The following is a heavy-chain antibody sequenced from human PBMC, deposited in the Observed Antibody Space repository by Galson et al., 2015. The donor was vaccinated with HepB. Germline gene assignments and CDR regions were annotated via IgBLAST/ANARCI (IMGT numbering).Heavy chain of an antibody. CDR1: GVSISSSDYY. CDR2: IYYSGST. Sequence: ETLSLTCTVSGVSISSSDYYWGWVRQPPGQGLEWVGTIYYSGSTYYSPSLKSRVTLSVDTSKNQFSLKLSSVSAADTAVYYCASGNYNADYWGQGTLVAVSS. D-gene: IGHD1-7*01. CDR3: ASGNYNADY. V-gene: IGHV4-39*01. J-gene: IGHJ4*02.